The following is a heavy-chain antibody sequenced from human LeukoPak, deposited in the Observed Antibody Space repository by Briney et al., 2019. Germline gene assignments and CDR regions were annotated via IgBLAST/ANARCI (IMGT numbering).Heavy chain of an antibody. CDR2: ISSSSSYT. D-gene: IGHD5-12*01. J-gene: IGHJ4*02. Sequence: GGSLRLSCAASGFTFSSYSMNWVRQAPGKGLEWVSYISSSSSYTNYADSVKGRFTISRDNAKNSLYLQMNSLRAEDTAVYYCARDLTGYDFRYYFDYWGQGTLVTVSS. V-gene: IGHV3-21*05. CDR1: GFTFSSYS. CDR3: ARDLTGYDFRYYFDY.